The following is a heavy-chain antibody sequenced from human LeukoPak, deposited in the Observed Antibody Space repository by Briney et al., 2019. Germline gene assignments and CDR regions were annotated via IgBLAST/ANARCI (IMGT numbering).Heavy chain of an antibody. V-gene: IGHV3-23*01. D-gene: IGHD6-13*01. CDR1: GFTFSSYA. CDR3: AKRLAYSSSWYYFGY. Sequence: GGSLRLSCTASGFTFSSYAMNWVRQAPGKGLEWVSGIGAGGTFTYYADSVKGRFTIFRDNSRNTLYLQMNSLRADDTAVYYCAKRLAYSSSWYYFGYWGQGTLVTVSS. J-gene: IGHJ4*02. CDR2: IGAGGTFT.